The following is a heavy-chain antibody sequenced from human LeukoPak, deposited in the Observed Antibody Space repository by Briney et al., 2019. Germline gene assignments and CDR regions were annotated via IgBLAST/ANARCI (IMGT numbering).Heavy chain of an antibody. CDR3: ARRDYGDYRGAAFDI. Sequence: SQTLSLTCTVSGGSISSGSYYWSWIRQPAGKGLEWIGRIYTSGSTNYNPSLKSRVTISVDTSKNQFSLKLSSVTAADTAVYYCARRDYGDYRGAAFDIWGQGTMVTVSS. D-gene: IGHD4-17*01. J-gene: IGHJ3*02. V-gene: IGHV4-61*02. CDR1: GGSISSGSYY. CDR2: IYTSGST.